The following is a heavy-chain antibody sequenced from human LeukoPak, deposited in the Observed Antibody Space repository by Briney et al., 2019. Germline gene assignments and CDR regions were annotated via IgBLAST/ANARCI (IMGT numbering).Heavy chain of an antibody. D-gene: IGHD3-16*01. V-gene: IGHV3-30*18. Sequence: GGPLRLSCAASGFTFSSYGIHWVRQAPGKGLEWVAVISNTGSNKYYADSVKGRFTVSRDNSKNTVYLQMNSLRTEDTAVYYCAKWGSGYYFDYWGQGTLVTVPS. CDR2: ISNTGSNK. CDR3: AKWGSGYYFDY. J-gene: IGHJ4*02. CDR1: GFTFSSYG.